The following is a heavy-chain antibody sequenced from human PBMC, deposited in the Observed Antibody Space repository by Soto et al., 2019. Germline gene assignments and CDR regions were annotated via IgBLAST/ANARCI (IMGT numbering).Heavy chain of an antibody. CDR3: ARNYDILSGYYLAY. D-gene: IGHD3-9*01. J-gene: IGHJ4*02. Sequence: SVKVSSKASGGAFSSYTISWPRQELGQGLEWMGRIIPILGIANYAQKFQGRVTITADKSTSTAYMELSSLRSEDTAVYYCARNYDILSGYYLAYWGQGTLVTGSS. CDR1: GGAFSSYT. CDR2: IIPILGIA. V-gene: IGHV1-69*02.